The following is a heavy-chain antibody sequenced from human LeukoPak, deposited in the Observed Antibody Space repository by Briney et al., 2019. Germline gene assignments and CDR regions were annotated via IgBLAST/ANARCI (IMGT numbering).Heavy chain of an antibody. J-gene: IGHJ6*02. CDR1: GFTFSSYW. Sequence: QPGGSLRLSCAASGFTFSSYWMSWVRQAPGKGLEWVANIKQDGSEKYYVDSVKGRFTISRDNAKNSLYLQMNSLRAEDTAVYYCAREGEDYYDSSQPYGMDVWGQGTTVTVSS. V-gene: IGHV3-7*01. D-gene: IGHD3-22*01. CDR2: IKQDGSEK. CDR3: AREGEDYYDSSQPYGMDV.